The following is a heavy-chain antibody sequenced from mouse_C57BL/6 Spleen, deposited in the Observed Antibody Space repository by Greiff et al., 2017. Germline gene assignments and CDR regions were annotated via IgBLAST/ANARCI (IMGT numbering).Heavy chain of an antibody. V-gene: IGHV2-2*01. J-gene: IGHJ4*01. D-gene: IGHD1-1*02. CDR1: GFSLTSYG. CDR3: DSNYGLYYAMDY. CDR2: IWSGGST. Sequence: VMLVESGPGLVQPSQSLSITCTVSGFSLTSYGVHWVRQSPGKGLEWLGVIWSGGSTDYNAAFISRLSISKDNSKSQVFFKMNSLQADDTAIYYCDSNYGLYYAMDYWGQGTSVTVSS.